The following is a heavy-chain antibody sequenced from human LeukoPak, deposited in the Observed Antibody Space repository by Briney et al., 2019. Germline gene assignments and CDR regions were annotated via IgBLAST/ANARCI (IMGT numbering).Heavy chain of an antibody. J-gene: IGHJ5*02. Sequence: PGGSLRLSCVVSEFTFSSYWMSWVRRAPGKGLEWVSAISGSGGSTYYADSVKGRFTISRDNSKNTLYLQMNSLRAEDTAVYYCANPALVAPWGQGTLVTVSS. CDR3: ANPALVAP. D-gene: IGHD5-12*01. CDR2: ISGSGGST. CDR1: EFTFSSYW. V-gene: IGHV3-23*01.